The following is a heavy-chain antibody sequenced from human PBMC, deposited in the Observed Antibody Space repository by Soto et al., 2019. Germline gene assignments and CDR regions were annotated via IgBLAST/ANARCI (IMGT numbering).Heavy chain of an antibody. CDR1: GFTFSRYA. D-gene: IGHD1-26*01. Sequence: GGSLRLSCAASGFTFSRYAMSWVRQAPGKGLEWVSTFSGPGGGTYYADSVKGRFTISRDNFKSSLYLQMSSLRAEDTAVYYCARRGELHSPAPVDYWGQGTLVTVSS. CDR2: FSGPGGGT. V-gene: IGHV3-23*01. J-gene: IGHJ4*02. CDR3: ARRGELHSPAPVDY.